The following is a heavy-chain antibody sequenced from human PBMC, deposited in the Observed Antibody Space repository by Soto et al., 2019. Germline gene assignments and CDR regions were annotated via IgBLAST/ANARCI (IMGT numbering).Heavy chain of an antibody. CDR3: ARDQYSSGYRLLLFGP. J-gene: IGHJ5*02. D-gene: IGHD3-22*01. CDR2: ISAYNGNT. CDR1: GYTFTSYG. Sequence: GASVKVSCKASGYTFTSYGISWVRQAPGQGLEWMGWISAYNGNTNYAQKLQGRVTMTTDTSTSTAYMELRSLRSDDTAVYYCARDQYSSGYRLLLFGPWGQGTLVTVSS. V-gene: IGHV1-18*01.